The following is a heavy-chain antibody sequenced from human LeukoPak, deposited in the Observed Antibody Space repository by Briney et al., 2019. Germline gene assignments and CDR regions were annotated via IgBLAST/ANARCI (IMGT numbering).Heavy chain of an antibody. J-gene: IGHJ6*02. Sequence: PSETLSLTCTVSGGSISSYYWSWIRQPPGEGLEWIGYIYYSGSTNYNPSLKSRVTISVDTSKNQFSLKLSSVTAADTAVYYCARLGGRTVGGMDVWGQGTTVTVSS. V-gene: IGHV4-59*08. CDR2: IYYSGST. CDR1: GGSISSYY. D-gene: IGHD3-16*01. CDR3: ARLGGRTVGGMDV.